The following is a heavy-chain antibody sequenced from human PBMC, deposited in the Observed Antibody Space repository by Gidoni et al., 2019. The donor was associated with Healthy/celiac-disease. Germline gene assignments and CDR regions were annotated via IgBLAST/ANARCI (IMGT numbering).Heavy chain of an antibody. Sequence: QVQLVESGGGVVQPGRSLRLSCAASGFPFSSYAMHWVRQAPGKGLEWVAVISYDGSNKYYADSVKGRFTISRDNSKNTLYLQMNSLRAEDTAVYYCARHMSDSSGYYYFDYWGQGTLVTVSS. CDR3: ARHMSDSSGYYYFDY. V-gene: IGHV3-30-3*01. CDR1: GFPFSSYA. D-gene: IGHD3-22*01. CDR2: ISYDGSNK. J-gene: IGHJ4*02.